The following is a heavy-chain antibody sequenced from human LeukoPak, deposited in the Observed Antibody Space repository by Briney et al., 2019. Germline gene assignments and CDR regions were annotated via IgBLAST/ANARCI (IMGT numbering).Heavy chain of an antibody. CDR2: ISYDGSNK. CDR3: TKQLVPNYFDY. CDR1: GFTFSSYA. Sequence: GRSLRLSCAASGFTFSSYAMHWVRQAPGKGLEGVAVISYDGSNKYYADSVEGRFTISRDNSKNTLYLQMNSLRAEDTAVYYCTKQLVPNYFDYWGQGTLVTVSS. D-gene: IGHD6-6*01. V-gene: IGHV3-30-3*01. J-gene: IGHJ4*02.